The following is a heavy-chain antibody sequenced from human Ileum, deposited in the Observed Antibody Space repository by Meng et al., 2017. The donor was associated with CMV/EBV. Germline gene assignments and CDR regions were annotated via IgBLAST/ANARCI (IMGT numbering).Heavy chain of an antibody. CDR1: GGSISTDY. D-gene: IGHD3-10*01. CDR3: ARASGFRGAKFDY. CDR2: IYTSGNS. J-gene: IGHJ4*02. Sequence: LRESGPGLLKPSAPLTRTCSGAGGSISTDYWTWNRQPAGKGLEWIGHIYTSGNSNDNPSLKSRVTMSVDTSQTQFSLRLSSVTAADTAVYYCARASGFRGAKFDYWGQGILVTVSS. V-gene: IGHV4-4*07.